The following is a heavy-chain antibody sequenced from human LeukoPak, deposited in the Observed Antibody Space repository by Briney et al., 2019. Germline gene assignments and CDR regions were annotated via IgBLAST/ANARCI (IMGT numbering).Heavy chain of an antibody. CDR3: ARLYGSGSYYKDYYYGMDV. CDR2: TYPGDSDT. CDR1: GYSFTSYW. D-gene: IGHD3-10*01. J-gene: IGHJ6*02. V-gene: IGHV5-51*01. Sequence: GESVKISCKGSGYSFTSYWIGWVRQMPGKGLEWMGITYPGDSDTRYSPSFQGQVTISADKSISTAYLQWSSLKASDTAMYYCARLYGSGSYYKDYYYGMDVWGQGTTVTVSS.